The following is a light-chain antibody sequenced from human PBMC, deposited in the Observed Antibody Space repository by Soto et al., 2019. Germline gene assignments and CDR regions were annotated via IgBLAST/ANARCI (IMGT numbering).Light chain of an antibody. CDR2: EVS. CDR3: SSYTTSRTWV. J-gene: IGLJ3*02. Sequence: QSVLTQPASVSGSPGQSITISCTGTSSDVGAYNYVSWYQQHPGKAPKLMIFEVSNRPSGVSNSFSGSKSGNTASLTISGLQAEDEADYYCSSYTTSRTWVFGGGTKLTVL. CDR1: SSDVGAYNY. V-gene: IGLV2-14*01.